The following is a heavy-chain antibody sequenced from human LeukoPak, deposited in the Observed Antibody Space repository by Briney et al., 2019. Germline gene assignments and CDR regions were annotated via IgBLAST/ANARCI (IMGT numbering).Heavy chain of an antibody. CDR2: IYYSGST. CDR1: GGSISSYY. CDR3: ARVTGYTIEDYFDY. J-gene: IGHJ4*02. D-gene: IGHD3-9*01. Sequence: SETLSLTCTVSGGSISSYYWSWIRQPPGKGLEWIGYIYYSGSTNYSPSLKSRVTISVKTSKNQFSLKLRSVTAADTAVYYCARVTGYTIEDYFDYWGQGTLVTVSS. V-gene: IGHV4-59*01.